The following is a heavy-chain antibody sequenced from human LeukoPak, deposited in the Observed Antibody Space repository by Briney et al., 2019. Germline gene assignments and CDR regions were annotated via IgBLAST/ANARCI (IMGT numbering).Heavy chain of an antibody. J-gene: IGHJ6*03. D-gene: IGHD5-24*01. V-gene: IGHV1-46*01. CDR3: AREIMATTPHYYMDV. CDR2: INPSGGST. Sequence: GASVKVSCKASGYTFTSYYMHWVRQAPGQGLEWMGIINPSGGSTSYAQKFQGRVTMTRDMSTSTVYMELSSLRSEDTAVYYCAREIMATTPHYYMDVWGKGTTVTVSS. CDR1: GYTFTSYY.